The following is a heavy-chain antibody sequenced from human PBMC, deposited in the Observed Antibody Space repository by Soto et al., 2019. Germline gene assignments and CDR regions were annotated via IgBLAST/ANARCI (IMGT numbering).Heavy chain of an antibody. Sequence: PGGSLRLSCAASGFTVSSNYMSWVRQAPGKGLEWVSVIYSGGSTYYADSVKGRFTISRDNSKNQFSLKLSSVTAADTAVYYCARYYYDSSGHVDYWGQGTLVTVSS. CDR2: IYSGGST. J-gene: IGHJ4*02. CDR3: ARYYYDSSGHVDY. V-gene: IGHV3-53*05. D-gene: IGHD3-22*01. CDR1: GFTVSSNY.